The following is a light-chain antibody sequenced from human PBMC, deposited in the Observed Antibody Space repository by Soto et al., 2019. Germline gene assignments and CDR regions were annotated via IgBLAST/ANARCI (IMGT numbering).Light chain of an antibody. CDR1: QHISNY. CDR2: DAA. Sequence: DLQMTQSPSSLSASVGDRVTITCQASQHISNYLNWYQQKQGKAPKLLIYDAANMETGVPLSFRGSGSGTDFTFTISKRQREHIATYNCEKEEKLLLAFGGGTKVQI. CDR3: EKEEKLLLA. J-gene: IGKJ4*01. V-gene: IGKV1-33*01.